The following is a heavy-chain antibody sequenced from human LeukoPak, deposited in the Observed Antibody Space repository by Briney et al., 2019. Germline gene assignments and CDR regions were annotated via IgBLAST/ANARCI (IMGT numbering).Heavy chain of an antibody. CDR3: ARHILYVYCGGDCYSGWFDY. J-gene: IGHJ4*02. Sequence: SETLSLTCTVSGGSISSSSYYWGWIRQPPGKGLEWIGSIYYSGSTYYNPSLKSRVTISVDTSKNRFSLKLSSVTAADTAVYYCARHILYVYCGGDCYSGWFDYWGQGTLVTVSS. V-gene: IGHV4-39*01. CDR2: IYYSGST. D-gene: IGHD2-21*02. CDR1: GGSISSSSYY.